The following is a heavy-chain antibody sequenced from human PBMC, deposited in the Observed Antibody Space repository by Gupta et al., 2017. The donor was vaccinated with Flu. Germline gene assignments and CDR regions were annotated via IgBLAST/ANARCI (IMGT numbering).Heavy chain of an antibody. V-gene: IGHV4-61*02. CDR1: GGSISSGSYS. D-gene: IGHD6-19*01. Sequence: QVQLQESGPGLVKPSQTLSLTCTVSGGSISSGSYSWSWIRQPAGKGLEWIGRIYTSGSTNYNPSLKSRVTISVDTSKNQFSLKLSSVTAADTAVYYCARGPSGWYTLFDYWGQGTLVTVSS. J-gene: IGHJ4*02. CDR2: IYTSGST. CDR3: ARGPSGWYTLFDY.